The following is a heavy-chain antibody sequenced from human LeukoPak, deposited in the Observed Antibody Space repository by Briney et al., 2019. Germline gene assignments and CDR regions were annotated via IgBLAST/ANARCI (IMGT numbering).Heavy chain of an antibody. J-gene: IGHJ4*02. CDR1: GITFSTIG. CDR2: ISKSGGST. CDR3: ANVVGGY. Sequence: PGGSLRLSCAVSGITFSTIGVSWVRQAPGKGLVWVSIISKSGGSTYYADSVKGRFTISRDNSKDTLYLQMNSLRAEDTAVYYCANVVGGYWGQGTPVTVSS. D-gene: IGHD2-21*01. V-gene: IGHV3-23*01.